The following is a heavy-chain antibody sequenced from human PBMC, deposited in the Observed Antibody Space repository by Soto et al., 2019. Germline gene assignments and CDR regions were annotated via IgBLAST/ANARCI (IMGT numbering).Heavy chain of an antibody. J-gene: IGHJ4*02. CDR3: ITTYSGTPARPYLDL. Sequence: GASVKVSCKASGYTFTSYYMHWVRQAPGQGLEWMGIINPSGGSTSYAQKFQGRVTMTRDTSTSTVYMELSSLRSEDTAVYYCITTYSGTPARPYLDLWGQGTPVTVSS. CDR2: INPSGGST. CDR1: GYTFTSYY. V-gene: IGHV1-46*01. D-gene: IGHD1-26*01.